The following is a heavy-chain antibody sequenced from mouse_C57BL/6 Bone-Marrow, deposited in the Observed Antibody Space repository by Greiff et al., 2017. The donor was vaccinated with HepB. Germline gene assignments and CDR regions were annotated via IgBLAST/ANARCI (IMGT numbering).Heavy chain of an antibody. CDR1: GFTFSSYG. Sequence: EVMLVESGGDLVKPGGSLKLSCAASGFTFSSYGMSWVRQTPDKRLEWVATISSGGSYTYYPDSVKGRFTISRDNAKNTLYLQMSSLKSEDTAMYYCAKPPRFDYWGQGTTLTVSS. CDR2: ISSGGSYT. J-gene: IGHJ2*01. CDR3: AKPPRFDY. V-gene: IGHV5-6*02.